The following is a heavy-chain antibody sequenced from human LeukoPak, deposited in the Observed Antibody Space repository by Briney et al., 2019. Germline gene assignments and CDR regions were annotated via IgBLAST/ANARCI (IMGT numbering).Heavy chain of an antibody. CDR1: RFTFRSYS. CDR2: ISPSSAYI. D-gene: IGHD1-26*01. CDR3: ARDSGGPGSFTL. J-gene: IGHJ4*02. Sequence: GGSLRLSCAASRFTFRSYSMNWVRQTPGKGLEWVSPISPSSAYIYYADSVKGRFTISRDDANNSLYLQMNSLRDEDTAMYYCARDSGGPGSFTLWGQGTLVTVSS. V-gene: IGHV3-21*01.